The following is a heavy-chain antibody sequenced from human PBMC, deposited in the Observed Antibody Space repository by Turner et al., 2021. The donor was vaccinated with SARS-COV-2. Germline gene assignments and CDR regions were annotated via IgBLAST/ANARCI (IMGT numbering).Heavy chain of an antibody. CDR1: GFTFDYYG. D-gene: IGHD3-22*01. V-gene: IGHV3-9*01. Sequence: EVQLVESGGGLVQPGRSLRHSCAASGFTFDYYGMHWVRQAPGEGLEWVLGISWNSGSIGYADSVKGRFTISRDNAKNSLYLQMNSRRAEDTALYYCAKDSSGYRSYNWFDPWGQGTLVTVSS. CDR3: AKDSSGYRSYNWFDP. CDR2: ISWNSGSI. J-gene: IGHJ5*02.